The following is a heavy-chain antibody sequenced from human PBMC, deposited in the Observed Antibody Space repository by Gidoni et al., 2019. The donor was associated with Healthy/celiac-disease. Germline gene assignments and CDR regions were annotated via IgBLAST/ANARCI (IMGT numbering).Heavy chain of an antibody. CDR2: IYYSGIT. Sequence: QVQLQESGPGLVKPSPTLSRTCTVSGGSQDGGYYWSWIRQHPGKGLEWIGYIYYSGITYYNPSLKSRVTISVDTSKNQFSLKLRSVTAADTDVYYCARGMVRGVTPFDYWGQGTLVTVSS. J-gene: IGHJ4*02. D-gene: IGHD3-10*01. CDR3: ARGMVRGVTPFDY. CDR1: GGSQDGGYY. V-gene: IGHV4-31*03.